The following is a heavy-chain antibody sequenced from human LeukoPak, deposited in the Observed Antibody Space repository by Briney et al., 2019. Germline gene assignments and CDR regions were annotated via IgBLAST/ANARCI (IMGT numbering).Heavy chain of an antibody. V-gene: IGHV4-34*01. D-gene: IGHD3-22*01. CDR2: INHSGST. Sequence: SETLSLTCAVYGGSFSGYYWSWIRQPPGKGLEWIGEINHSGSTNYNPSLKSRVTISVDTSKNQFPLKLRSVTAADTAVYYCARVTGYMIEDYFDYWGQGTLVTVSS. CDR1: GGSFSGYY. CDR3: ARVTGYMIEDYFDY. J-gene: IGHJ4*02.